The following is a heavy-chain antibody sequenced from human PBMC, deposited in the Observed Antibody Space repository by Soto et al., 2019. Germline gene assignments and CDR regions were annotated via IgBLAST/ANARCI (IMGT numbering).Heavy chain of an antibody. CDR1: GGSISSSSYY. V-gene: IGHV4-39*01. CDR3: ASHTGYDREYYFDY. J-gene: IGHJ4*02. D-gene: IGHD5-12*01. CDR2: IYYSGST. Sequence: SETLSLTCTVSGGSISSSSYYWGWIRQPPGKGLEWIGSIYYSGSTYYNPSLKSRVTISVDTSKNQFSLKLSSVTAADTAVYYCASHTGYDREYYFDYWGQGTLVTVS.